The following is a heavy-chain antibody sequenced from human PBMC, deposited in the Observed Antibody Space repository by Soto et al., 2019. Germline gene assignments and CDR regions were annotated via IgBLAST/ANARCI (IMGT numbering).Heavy chain of an antibody. D-gene: IGHD6-13*01. Sequence: SETLSLTCAVYGGSFSGYYWSWIRQPPGKGLEWIGEINHSGSTNYNPSLKSRVTISVDTSKNQFSLKLSSVTAADTAVYYCASVAAAGMDVWGQGTTVTVSS. CDR3: ASVAAAGMDV. V-gene: IGHV4-34*01. J-gene: IGHJ6*02. CDR2: INHSGST. CDR1: GGSFSGYY.